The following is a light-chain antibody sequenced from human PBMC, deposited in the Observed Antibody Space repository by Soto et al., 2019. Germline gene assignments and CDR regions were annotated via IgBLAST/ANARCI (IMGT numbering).Light chain of an antibody. V-gene: IGLV2-23*01. CDR2: EGS. CDR3: FSYAGSSTYV. CDR1: SGDVGSYNL. J-gene: IGLJ1*01. Sequence: QSALTQPASVSGSPGQSITISCAGTSGDVGSYNLVSWYQNHPGKAPKLMIYEGSKRPSGVSNRFSGSKSGNTASLTISGLQAADEADYFCFSYAGSSTYVFGTGTKVTVL.